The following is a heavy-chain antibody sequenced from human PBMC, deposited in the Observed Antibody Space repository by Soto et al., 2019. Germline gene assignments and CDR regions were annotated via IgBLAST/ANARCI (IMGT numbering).Heavy chain of an antibody. CDR2: IIPIFGTA. V-gene: IGHV1-69*13. CDR1: GGTFSSYA. D-gene: IGHD3-10*01. J-gene: IGHJ6*02. CDR3: ASPMVRGVQYYYGMDV. Sequence: SVKVSCKASGGTFSSYAISWVRQAPGQGLEWMGGIIPIFGTAYYAQKFQGRVTITADESTSTAYMELSSLRSEDTAVYYCASPMVRGVQYYYGMDVWGQGTTVTVSS.